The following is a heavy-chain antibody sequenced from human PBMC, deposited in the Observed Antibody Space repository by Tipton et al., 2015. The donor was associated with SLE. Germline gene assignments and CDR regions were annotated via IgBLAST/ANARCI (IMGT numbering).Heavy chain of an antibody. D-gene: IGHD3-16*01. V-gene: IGHV4-59*08. Sequence: TLSLTCTVSGGSISSYYWSWIRQPPGKGLEWIGYFYYSGSTYYNPSLKSRVTISVDTSKKQFSLKLSSVTAADTAVYYCARANWGMYYFDYWGQGTLVTVSS. CDR1: GGSISSYY. CDR3: ARANWGMYYFDY. J-gene: IGHJ4*02. CDR2: FYYSGST.